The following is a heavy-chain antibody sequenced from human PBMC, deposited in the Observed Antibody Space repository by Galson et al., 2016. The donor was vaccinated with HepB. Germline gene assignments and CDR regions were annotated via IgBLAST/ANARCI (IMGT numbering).Heavy chain of an antibody. J-gene: IGHJ5*02. CDR3: ARAGSTISWGWFDP. D-gene: IGHD1-26*01. CDR1: GFTFNTYE. V-gene: IGHV3-48*03. Sequence: SLRLSCAASGFTFNTYETSWVRQAPGKGLEWVSMITRSGSTIYYADSVRGRFTISRDNARNSMYLQMNNLRGEDTAVYYCARAGSTISWGWFDPWGQGTLVSVSS. CDR2: ITRSGSTI.